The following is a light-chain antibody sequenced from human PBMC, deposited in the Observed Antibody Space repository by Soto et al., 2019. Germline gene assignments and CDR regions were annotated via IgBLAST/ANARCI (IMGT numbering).Light chain of an antibody. CDR1: SSDVGSYRL. J-gene: IGLJ1*01. CDR3: CSYAGSSTYV. Sequence: QSVLTQPASVSGSPGQSITISCTGTSSDVGSYRLVSWYQHHPGKAPKLIIYEVTERPSGVSNRFSGSKSGNTASLTISGLQAEDEADYYCCSYAGSSTYVFGSGTQLTVL. CDR2: EVT. V-gene: IGLV2-23*02.